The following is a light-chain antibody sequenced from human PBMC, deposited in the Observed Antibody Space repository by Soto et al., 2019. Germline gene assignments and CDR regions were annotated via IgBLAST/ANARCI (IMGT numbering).Light chain of an antibody. Sequence: QLVLTQPASVSGSPGQSITISCTGTSSDVGSYNLVSWYQQHPGKAPKLMIYEGSKRPSGVSNRFSGSKSGNTASLTISGLQAEDEADYYCCSYAGSSPMLFGGGTQLTVL. J-gene: IGLJ7*01. V-gene: IGLV2-23*01. CDR2: EGS. CDR3: CSYAGSSPML. CDR1: SSDVGSYNL.